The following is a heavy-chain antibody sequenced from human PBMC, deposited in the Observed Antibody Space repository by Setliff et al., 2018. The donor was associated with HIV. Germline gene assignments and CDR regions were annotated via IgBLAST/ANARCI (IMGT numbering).Heavy chain of an antibody. CDR1: GFTFSNYW. CDR2: ILSTGERT. D-gene: IGHD3-22*01. Sequence: GSLRLSCAASGFTFSNYWMSWVRQAPGEGLEWVSAILSTGERTFYADSVKGRFTISRDNSKNTVYLQMNSLRAEDTAEYYCAKELAASGLGYFDSWGRGILVTVSS. CDR3: AKELAASGLGYFDS. J-gene: IGHJ4*02. V-gene: IGHV3-23*01.